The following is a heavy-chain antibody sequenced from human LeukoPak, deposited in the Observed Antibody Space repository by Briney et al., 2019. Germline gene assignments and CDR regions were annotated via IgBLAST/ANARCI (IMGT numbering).Heavy chain of an antibody. Sequence: GGSLRLSCAASGFTFSSYWMGWVRQAPGKGLEWVANIKQDGSEKYYVDSVKGRFTISRDNAKDSLYLQMNSLRAEDTAVYYCAKRGVVIRVFLVGFHKEAYYFDSWGQGALVTVSS. CDR1: GFTFSSYW. CDR2: IKQDGSEK. CDR3: AKRGVVIRVFLVGFHKEAYYFDS. D-gene: IGHD3-10*01. J-gene: IGHJ4*02. V-gene: IGHV3-7*01.